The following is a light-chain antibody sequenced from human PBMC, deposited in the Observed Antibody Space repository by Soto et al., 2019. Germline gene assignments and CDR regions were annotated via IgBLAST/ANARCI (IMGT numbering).Light chain of an antibody. V-gene: IGLV2-23*01. J-gene: IGLJ1*01. CDR2: EAN. CDR3: CSYAGGRTYV. CDR1: SSDVGNFNL. Sequence: QSALAQPASVSGSPGQSITISCTGTSSDVGNFNLVSWYQQHPGKAPKLMIYEANKRPSGVSSRFSGSKSGNTASLTISGLRSEDEADYHCCSYAGGRTYVFGTGTKVTVL.